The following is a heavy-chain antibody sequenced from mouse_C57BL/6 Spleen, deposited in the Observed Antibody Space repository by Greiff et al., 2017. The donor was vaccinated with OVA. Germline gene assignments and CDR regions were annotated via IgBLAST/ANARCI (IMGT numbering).Heavy chain of an antibody. CDR3: ARCQSTKGYFDY. CDR2: IRTKANGYTT. V-gene: IGHV7-3*01. J-gene: IGHJ2*01. Sequence: EVQLVESGGGLVQPGGSLSLSCAASGFTFTDYYMSWVRQPPGKALEWLGFIRTKANGYTTEYSASVKGRFTISRDNSQSILYLQMNALRAEDSATYYCARCQSTKGYFDYWGQGTTLTVSS. D-gene: IGHD5-1*01. CDR1: GFTFTDYY.